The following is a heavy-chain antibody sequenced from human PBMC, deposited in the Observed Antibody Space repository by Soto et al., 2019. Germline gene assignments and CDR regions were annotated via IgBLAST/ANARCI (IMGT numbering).Heavy chain of an antibody. J-gene: IGHJ4*02. CDR3: ARHGSN. CDR1: GVSISNSSYY. CDR2: IYYSGIT. V-gene: IGHV4-39*01. Sequence: QLQLQESGPGLVKPSETLSLTCTVSGVSISNSSYYWGWIRRPPGKGLEWIGTIYYSGITYYKPSLKSRVSISVDTSKNQFSRKMTSVTAADSAVYYCARHGSNWGQGTLVTVSS.